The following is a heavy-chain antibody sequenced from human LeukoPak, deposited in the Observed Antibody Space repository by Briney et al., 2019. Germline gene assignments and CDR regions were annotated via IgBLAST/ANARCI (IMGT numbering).Heavy chain of an antibody. J-gene: IGHJ3*02. CDR2: IIPIFGTA. CDR3: ARGGYSYGLGVDI. D-gene: IGHD5-18*01. CDR1: GGTFSSYA. V-gene: IGHV1-69*06. Sequence: ASVKVSCKASGGTFSSYAISWVRQAPGQGREWMGGIIPIFGTANYAQKFQGRVTITADKSTSTAYKELSSLRSEDTAVYYCARGGYSYGLGVDIWGQGTMVTVSS.